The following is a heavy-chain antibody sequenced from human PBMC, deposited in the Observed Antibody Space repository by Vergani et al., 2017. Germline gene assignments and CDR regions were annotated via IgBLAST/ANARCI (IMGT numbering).Heavy chain of an antibody. CDR1: GFTVSSNY. V-gene: IGHV3-66*01. CDR3: ARDSFSWFGEPNGMDV. Sequence: EVQLVESGGGLVQPGGSLRLSCAASGFTVSSNYMSWVRQAPGKGLGWVSVIYSGGSTYYADSVKGRFTISRDNSKNTLYLQMNSLRAEDTAVYYCARDSFSWFGEPNGMDVWGQGTTVTVSS. D-gene: IGHD3-10*01. CDR2: IYSGGST. J-gene: IGHJ6*02.